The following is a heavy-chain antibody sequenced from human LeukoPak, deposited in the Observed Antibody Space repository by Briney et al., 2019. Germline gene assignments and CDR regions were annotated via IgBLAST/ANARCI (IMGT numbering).Heavy chain of an antibody. Sequence: GGSLRLSCAASGFTFSNYWMTWFRQTPGKGLEWVGNIKQDGSEKYYVDSVKGRFTISRDNAKNSLYLQMNSLRVEDTAIYYCARDYVWGSSESDYWGQGTLVTVSS. J-gene: IGHJ4*02. CDR3: ARDYVWGSSESDY. D-gene: IGHD7-27*01. V-gene: IGHV3-7*01. CDR2: IKQDGSEK. CDR1: GFTFSNYW.